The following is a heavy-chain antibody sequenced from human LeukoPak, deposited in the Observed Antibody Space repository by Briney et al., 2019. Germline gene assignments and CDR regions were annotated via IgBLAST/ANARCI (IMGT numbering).Heavy chain of an antibody. V-gene: IGHV4-59*08. CDR3: AAGSRPYYFYYMAV. CDR2: MSYSGTS. J-gene: IGHJ6*03. Sequence: SETLSLTCTVSGGSIKTYYWSWSRQSPGKGLQWIGSMSYSGTSNYIPSLKSRVSMTIDISKNQFSLKLTSVTAADTALYFCAAGSRPYYFYYMAVWGTGTTVTVSS. CDR1: GGSIKTYY.